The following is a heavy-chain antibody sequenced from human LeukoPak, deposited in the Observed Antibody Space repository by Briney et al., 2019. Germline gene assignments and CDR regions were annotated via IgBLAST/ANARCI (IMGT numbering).Heavy chain of an antibody. Sequence: GGSLRLSCAASGFIFRSHTMNWVRQGPGKGLEWVSYISSTSGTIYYADSVKGRFTISRDNAKNSLYLQMNSLRDEDTAVYYCARDYYGMDVWGQGTTATVSS. CDR3: ARDYYGMDV. CDR1: GFIFRSHT. V-gene: IGHV3-48*02. J-gene: IGHJ6*02. CDR2: ISSTSGTI.